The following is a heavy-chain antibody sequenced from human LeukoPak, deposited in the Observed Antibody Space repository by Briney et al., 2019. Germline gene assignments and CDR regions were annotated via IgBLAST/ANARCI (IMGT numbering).Heavy chain of an antibody. CDR3: AREDVEMATIR. D-gene: IGHD5-24*01. V-gene: IGHV3-21*04. CDR1: GFTFSSYS. Sequence: PGGSLRLSCAASGFTFSSYSMNWVRQAPGKGLEWVSSISSSSSYIYCADSVKGRFTISRHNSKNTLYLQMNSLRAEDTAVYYCAREDVEMATIRWGQGTLVTVSS. CDR2: ISSSSSYI. J-gene: IGHJ4*02.